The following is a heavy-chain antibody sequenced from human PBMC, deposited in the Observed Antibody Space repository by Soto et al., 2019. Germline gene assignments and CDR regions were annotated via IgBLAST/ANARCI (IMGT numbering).Heavy chain of an antibody. CDR2: IFSNDEK. Sequence: QVTLKESGPVLVKPTETLTLTCTVSGFSLSNARMGVSWIRQPPGKALEWLAHIFSNDEKSYSTSLKSRLTISKDTSKSQVVLTMTNMDPVDTATYYCARIPDLLLYYYDSSGYIRGAFDIWGQGTMVTVSS. D-gene: IGHD3-22*01. V-gene: IGHV2-26*01. CDR1: GFSLSNARMG. CDR3: ARIPDLLLYYYDSSGYIRGAFDI. J-gene: IGHJ3*02.